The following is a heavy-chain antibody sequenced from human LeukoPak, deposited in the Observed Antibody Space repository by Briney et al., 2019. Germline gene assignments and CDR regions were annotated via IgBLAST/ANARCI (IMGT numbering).Heavy chain of an antibody. CDR3: ARYYDTPYYFGY. J-gene: IGHJ4*02. CDR1: GGSISSYY. V-gene: IGHV4-59*08. D-gene: IGHD3-22*01. CDR2: ISYSGST. Sequence: SETLSLTCTVSGGSISSYYWSWIRQPPGNGLEWIGYISYSGSTNYNPSLKSRVTISVDTSKNQFSLKLSSVTATDTAVYYCARYYDTPYYFGYWGQGTLVTVSS.